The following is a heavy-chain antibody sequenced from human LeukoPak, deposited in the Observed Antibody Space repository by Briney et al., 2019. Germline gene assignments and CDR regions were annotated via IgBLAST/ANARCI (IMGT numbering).Heavy chain of an antibody. J-gene: IGHJ6*04. CDR1: GGSISSYY. CDR2: IYYSGST. V-gene: IGHV4-59*01. D-gene: IGHD3-10*01. CDR3: ARGTAMVRGVVGYYYGMDV. Sequence: SETLSLTCTVSGGSISSYYWSWIRQPPGKGLEWIGYIYYSGSTDYNPSLKSRVTISVDTSKNQFSLKLRSVTAADTAVYYCARGTAMVRGVVGYYYGMDVWGKGTTVTVSS.